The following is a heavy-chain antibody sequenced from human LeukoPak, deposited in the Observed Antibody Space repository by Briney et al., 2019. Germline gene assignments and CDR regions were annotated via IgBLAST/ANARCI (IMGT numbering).Heavy chain of an antibody. J-gene: IGHJ4*02. CDR2: IGSSSSYI. CDR3: ARVGYSSSWPTEY. D-gene: IGHD6-13*01. CDR1: GFTFSSYS. V-gene: IGHV3-21*01. Sequence: GGSLRLSCAASGFTFSSYSMNWVRQAPGKGLEWVSSIGSSSSYIYYADSVKGRFTISGDNAKNSLYLQMNSLRAEDTAVYYCARVGYSSSWPTEYWGQGTLVTVSS.